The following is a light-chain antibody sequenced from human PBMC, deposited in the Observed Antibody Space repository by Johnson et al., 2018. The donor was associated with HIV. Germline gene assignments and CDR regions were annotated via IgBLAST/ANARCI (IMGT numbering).Light chain of an antibody. V-gene: IGLV1-51*01. Sequence: QSVLTQSPSVSAAPGQKVTISCSGSSSNIGNSYVSWYQQLPGTAPKLLIYDNNKRPSEIPDRFSGSKSGTSATLGITGLQTGDETDYYCGSWDSSLSAFVFGTGTKVTVL. CDR1: SSNIGNSY. J-gene: IGLJ1*01. CDR2: DNN. CDR3: GSWDSSLSAFV.